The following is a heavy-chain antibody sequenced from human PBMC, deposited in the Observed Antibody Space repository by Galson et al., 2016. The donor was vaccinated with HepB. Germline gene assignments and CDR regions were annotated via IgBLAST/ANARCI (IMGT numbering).Heavy chain of an antibody. J-gene: IGHJ4*02. Sequence: SLRLSCAASGFIFGDYAMTWFRQAPGKGLEWVGIIRSKGYGGTTEYAAPVKGRFTISRADSESIAYLQMNSLKTEDTAVYYCSGSIAARPIPDYWGQGTLVTVSS. CDR3: SGSIAARPIPDY. V-gene: IGHV3-49*03. CDR1: GFIFGDYA. D-gene: IGHD6-6*01. CDR2: IRSKGYGGTT.